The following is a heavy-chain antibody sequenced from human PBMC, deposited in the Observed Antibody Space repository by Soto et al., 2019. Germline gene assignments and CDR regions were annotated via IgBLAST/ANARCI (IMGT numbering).Heavy chain of an antibody. CDR3: TTSNWNPIYYDAFDI. V-gene: IGHV3-15*01. Sequence: GGSLRLSCAASGFTFSNAWMSWVRQAPGKGLEWVGRIKSKTDGGTTDYAAPVKGRFTISRDDSKNTLYLQMNSLKTEDTAVYYCTTSNWNPIYYDAFDIWGQGTMVTVSS. J-gene: IGHJ3*02. CDR1: GFTFSNAW. D-gene: IGHD1-20*01. CDR2: IKSKTDGGTT.